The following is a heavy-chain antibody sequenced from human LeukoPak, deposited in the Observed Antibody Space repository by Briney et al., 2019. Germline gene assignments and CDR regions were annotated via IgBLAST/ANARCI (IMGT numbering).Heavy chain of an antibody. J-gene: IGHJ4*02. CDR3: ARDVGGSLDY. D-gene: IGHD1-26*01. CDR1: GFTFSTYW. CDR2: IKGDESAK. Sequence: GGSLRLSCAASGFTFSTYWMAWVRQAPGKGLEWVANIKGDESAKHQADSVKGRFTISRDNVQNSVYLQMSNLRGEDTAVYYCARDVGGSLDYWGRGTLVPVSS. V-gene: IGHV3-7*01.